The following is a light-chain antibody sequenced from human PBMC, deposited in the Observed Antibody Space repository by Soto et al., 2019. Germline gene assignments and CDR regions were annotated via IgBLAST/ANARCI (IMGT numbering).Light chain of an antibody. V-gene: IGKV1-9*01. CDR3: QQLNNYPLT. Sequence: IRLTQSPSSLSASTGDRVTITCRASQGISSYLAWYQQKPGKPPKLLNYAASTLQSGVPSRFSGSGSGTEFTLTISSLQPEDFETYYCQQLNNYPLTFGGGTKVDIK. CDR1: QGISSY. CDR2: AAS. J-gene: IGKJ4*01.